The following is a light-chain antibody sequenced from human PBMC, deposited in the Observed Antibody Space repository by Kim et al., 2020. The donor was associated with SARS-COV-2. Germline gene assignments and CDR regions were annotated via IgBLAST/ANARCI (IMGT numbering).Light chain of an antibody. V-gene: IGKV3-11*01. CDR1: QSGSSY. CDR3: QQRSNWPLT. J-gene: IGKJ4*01. Sequence: ATGESATRSCRASQSGSSYLAWYQKKPGQAPRLLIYDAFNRATGIPARFSGSGSGTDFTLTISSLEPEDFAVYYCQQRSNWPLTFGGGTKVDIK. CDR2: DAF.